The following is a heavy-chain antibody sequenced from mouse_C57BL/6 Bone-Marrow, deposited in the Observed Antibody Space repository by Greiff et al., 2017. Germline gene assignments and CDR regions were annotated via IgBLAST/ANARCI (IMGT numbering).Heavy chain of an antibody. J-gene: IGHJ2*01. CDR3: ASTVRGY. V-gene: IGHV1-64*01. D-gene: IGHD1-1*01. CDR1: GYTFTSYW. CDR2: IHPNSGST. Sequence: VKLQQSGAELVKPGDSVKLSCKASGYTFTSYWMHWVKQRPGQGLEWIGMIHPNSGSTNYNEKLKRKATLTVDKSTSTAYMQLSSLTSEDSAVYYCASTVRGYWGQGTTLTVSS.